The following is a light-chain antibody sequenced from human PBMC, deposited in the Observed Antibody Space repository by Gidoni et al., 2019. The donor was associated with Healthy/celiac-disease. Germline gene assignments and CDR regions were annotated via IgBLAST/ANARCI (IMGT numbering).Light chain of an antibody. CDR1: QSISSW. V-gene: IGKV1-5*03. Sequence: DIQMTQSPSTLSASVGDRVTITCRASQSISSWLAWYQQKPGKAPKLLIYKASSFESGVPSRFSGSGSGTEFTLTISSMQPDDFATYYCQQYNSYPCSFGQXTKLEIK. CDR3: QQYNSYPCS. CDR2: KAS. J-gene: IGKJ2*04.